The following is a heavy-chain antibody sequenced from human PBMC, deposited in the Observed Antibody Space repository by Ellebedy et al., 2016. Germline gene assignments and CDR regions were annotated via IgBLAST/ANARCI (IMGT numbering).Heavy chain of an antibody. J-gene: IGHJ6*02. CDR1: GGTFSSYA. V-gene: IGHV1-69*04. CDR3: ARAMGAKAGMKYYYGMDV. Sequence: ASVKVSCKASGGTFSSYAISWVRQAPGQGLEWMGRIIPILGIANYAQKFQGRVTITADKSPSTAYMELSSLRSEDTAVYYCARAMGAKAGMKYYYGMDVWGQGTTVTVSS. D-gene: IGHD1-26*01. CDR2: IIPILGIA.